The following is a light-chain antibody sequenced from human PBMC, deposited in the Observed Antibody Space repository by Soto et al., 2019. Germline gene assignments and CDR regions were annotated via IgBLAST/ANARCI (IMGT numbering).Light chain of an antibody. CDR2: DVT. V-gene: IGLV2-14*01. Sequence: SALTQPPSASGSPGQSVTISCTGTSSDVGGYNFVSWYQQHPDKAPKLMIYDVTNRPSGVSNRFSGSKSGNTASLTISGLQAEDEADYYCSSYTSISTYVFGTGTKVTVL. J-gene: IGLJ1*01. CDR3: SSYTSISTYV. CDR1: SSDVGGYNF.